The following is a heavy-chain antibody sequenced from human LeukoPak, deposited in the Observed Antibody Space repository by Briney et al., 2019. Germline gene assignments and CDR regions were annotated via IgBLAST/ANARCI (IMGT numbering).Heavy chain of an antibody. CDR1: GYTFTSYD. J-gene: IGHJ6*02. CDR3: ARVYSSSWYYYYGMDV. Sequence: ASVKVSCKASGYTFTSYDINWVRQANGQGLEWMGWMNPNSGSTGYAQKFQGRVTMTRDTSISTAYMELSSLRFEDTAVYYCARVYSSSWYYYYGMDVWGQGTTVTVSS. CDR2: MNPNSGST. D-gene: IGHD6-13*01. V-gene: IGHV1-8*01.